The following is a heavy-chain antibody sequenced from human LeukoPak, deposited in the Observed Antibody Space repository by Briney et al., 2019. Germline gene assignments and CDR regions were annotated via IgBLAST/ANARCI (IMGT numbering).Heavy chain of an antibody. CDR2: ISSSGSTI. CDR3: VRESGDYGSADMPGYYYYMDV. CDR1: GFPFSSYS. V-gene: IGHV3-48*04. D-gene: IGHD3-10*01. Sequence: PGGSLRLSCAASGFPFSSYSMNWVRQAPGEGLEWVSYISSSGSTIYYADSVKGRFTISRDNAKNTVYLQMTTLRAEDTALYYCVRESGDYGSADMPGYYYYMDVWAEGTTVIVSS. J-gene: IGHJ6*03.